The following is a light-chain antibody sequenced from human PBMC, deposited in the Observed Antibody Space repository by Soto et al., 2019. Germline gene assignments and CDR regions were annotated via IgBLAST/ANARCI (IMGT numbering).Light chain of an antibody. Sequence: EMVLTQFPGTLSLSPGERATLSCRASQSVSSSYLAWYQQKPGQAPRLLIYGASSRATGIPDRFSGSGSGTDFTLTISRLEPEDFAVYYCQQYGSSQTFGQGTKVDIK. J-gene: IGKJ1*01. CDR3: QQYGSSQT. CDR2: GAS. CDR1: QSVSSSY. V-gene: IGKV3-20*01.